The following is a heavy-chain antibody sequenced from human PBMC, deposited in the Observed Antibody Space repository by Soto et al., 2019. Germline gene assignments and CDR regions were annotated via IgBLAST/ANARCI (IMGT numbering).Heavy chain of an antibody. CDR2: IKQDGSEK. V-gene: IGHV3-7*01. CDR1: GFTFSSYW. D-gene: IGHD5-12*01. CDR3: ARESSGYDSEVYFDY. Sequence: GGSLRLSCAASGFTFSSYWMSWVRQAPGKGLEWVANIKQDGSEKYYVDSVKGRFTISRDNAKNSLYLQMNSLRAEDTAVYYCARESSGYDSEVYFDYWGQGTLVTVSS. J-gene: IGHJ4*02.